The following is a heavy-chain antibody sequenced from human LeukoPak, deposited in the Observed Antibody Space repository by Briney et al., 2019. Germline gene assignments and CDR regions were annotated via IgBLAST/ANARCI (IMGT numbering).Heavy chain of an antibody. J-gene: IGHJ4*02. CDR1: GFTFSSYG. CDR2: IRYDGSNK. Sequence: GGSLRLSCAASGFTFSSYGMHWVRQAPGKGLEWVAFIRYDGSNKYYADSVKGRFTISRDNSKNSLYLQMNSLRAEDTAVYYCAPEVPYCSGGSCYPVWGYWGQGTLVTVSS. D-gene: IGHD2-15*01. V-gene: IGHV3-30*02. CDR3: APEVPYCSGGSCYPVWGY.